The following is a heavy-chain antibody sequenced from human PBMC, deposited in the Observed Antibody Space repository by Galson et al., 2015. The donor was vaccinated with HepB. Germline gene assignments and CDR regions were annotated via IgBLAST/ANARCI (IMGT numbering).Heavy chain of an antibody. Sequence: SLRLSCAASGFTFSSYGMHWVRQAPGKGLEWVAAISYHGSNQYYEDSVKGRFTISRDNSKNTLYLQMNSLRAEDTAVYYCAKNGAYNLDHWGQGTLVTVSS. CDR2: ISYHGSNQ. D-gene: IGHD2-2*02. CDR3: AKNGAYNLDH. J-gene: IGHJ4*02. V-gene: IGHV3-30*18. CDR1: GFTFSSYG.